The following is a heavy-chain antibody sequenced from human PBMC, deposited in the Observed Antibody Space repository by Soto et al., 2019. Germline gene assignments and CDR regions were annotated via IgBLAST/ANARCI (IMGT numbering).Heavy chain of an antibody. J-gene: IGHJ4*02. CDR3: GYKPVTTDYFDY. V-gene: IGHV3-23*01. Sequence: PGGSLRLSCAASGFTFSSYAMSWVRQAPGKGLEWVSAISGSGGSTYYADSVKGRFTISRDNSKNTLYLQMNSLRAEDTAVYYCGYKPVTTDYFDYWGQGTLVTVSS. CDR2: ISGSGGST. D-gene: IGHD4-17*01. CDR1: GFTFSSYA.